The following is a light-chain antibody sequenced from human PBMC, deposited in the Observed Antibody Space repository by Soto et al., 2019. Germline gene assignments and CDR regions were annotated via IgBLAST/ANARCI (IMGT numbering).Light chain of an antibody. J-gene: IGLJ1*01. Sequence: ALNNPASVKSAHRQSIPITKKRTSSDVGGYNYVSWYQHHPGRAPKLMIFDVSNRPSGVFNRFSGSKSGNTASLTISGLQPEDEADYYCSSYTTSNTRQIVFGTGTKVTVL. CDR1: SSDVGGYNY. CDR2: DVS. CDR3: SSYTTSNTRQIV. V-gene: IGLV2-14*03.